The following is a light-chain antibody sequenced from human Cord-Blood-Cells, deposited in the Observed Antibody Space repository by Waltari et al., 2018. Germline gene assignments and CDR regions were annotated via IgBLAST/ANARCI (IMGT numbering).Light chain of an antibody. CDR2: EVS. Sequence: QSALTQPPSASGSPGPSAPIPCTRTSSAVGGSTYVSWYQQHPGKAPKLMIYEVSKRPSGVPDRFSGSKSGNTASLTVSGLQAEDEADYYCSSYAGSNNFVFGTGTKVTVL. CDR3: SSYAGSNNFV. CDR1: SSAVGGSTY. J-gene: IGLJ1*01. V-gene: IGLV2-8*01.